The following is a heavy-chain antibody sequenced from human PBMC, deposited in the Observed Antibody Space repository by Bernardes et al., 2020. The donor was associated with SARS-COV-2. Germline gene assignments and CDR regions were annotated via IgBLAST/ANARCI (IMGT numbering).Heavy chain of an antibody. CDR3: APRPSYLPHGWFDP. CDR2: IYGNDNK. V-gene: IGHV2-5*01. J-gene: IGHJ5*02. CDR1: GFSLDSGAVG. Sequence: SGPTLVKPTQTLTLTCTFSGFSLDSGAVGVGWIRQPPGKALEWLAMIYGNDNKHYSPSLKNRLTIAKDTSNNQVVFTMTNMDPADTGTYYGAPRPSYLPHGWFDPWGQGSLVTVSS. D-gene: IGHD3-10*01.